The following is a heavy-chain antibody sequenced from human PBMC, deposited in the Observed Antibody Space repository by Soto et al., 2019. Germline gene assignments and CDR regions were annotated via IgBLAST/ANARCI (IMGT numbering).Heavy chain of an antibody. J-gene: IGHJ5*02. V-gene: IGHV3-23*01. CDR2: ISGSGGTT. D-gene: IGHD3-10*01. CDR1: GFTFSSYA. CDR3: AKDERGIKINWFDP. Sequence: GGSLRLSCAASGFTFSSYAMSWVRQAPGKGLEWVSAISGSGGTTYYADSVKGRFTISRDNSKNTLYLQMNSLRAEDTAVYYCAKDERGIKINWFDPWGQGTLVTVSS.